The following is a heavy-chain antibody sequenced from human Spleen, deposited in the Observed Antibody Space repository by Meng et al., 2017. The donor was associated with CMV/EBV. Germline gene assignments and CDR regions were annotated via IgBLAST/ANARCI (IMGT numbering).Heavy chain of an antibody. CDR2: IYYTGST. J-gene: IGHJ4*02. D-gene: IGHD1-7*01. CDR3: ARDQNYAVFDY. V-gene: IGHV4-61*01. CDR1: GVSVSSATYY. Sequence: CSVSGVSVSSATYYWHWIRLPPGKGLEWIGYIYYTGSTSQNPSLKRRVTLSVDTSKNQVTLKLNSVTAADTAVYYCARDQNYAVFDYWGQGTLVTVSS.